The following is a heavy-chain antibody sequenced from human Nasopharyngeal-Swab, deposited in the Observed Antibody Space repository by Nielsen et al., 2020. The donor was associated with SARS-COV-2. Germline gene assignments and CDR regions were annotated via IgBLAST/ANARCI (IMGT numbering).Heavy chain of an antibody. CDR3: AKDYGDFHEWFDP. Sequence: GESLKISCAASGFTFSSSAMSWVRQAPGKGLEWVSGISASGDNTYYADSVKGRFTISRDNSKDTLYLQINSLRVEDAAVYYCAKDYGDFHEWFDPWGQGTLVTVSS. D-gene: IGHD4-17*01. V-gene: IGHV3-23*01. CDR2: ISASGDNT. CDR1: GFTFSSSA. J-gene: IGHJ5*02.